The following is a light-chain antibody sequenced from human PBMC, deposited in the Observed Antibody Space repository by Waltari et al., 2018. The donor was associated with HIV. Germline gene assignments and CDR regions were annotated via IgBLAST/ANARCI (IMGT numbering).Light chain of an antibody. V-gene: IGKV1-39*01. CDR1: QSIGNK. CDR2: GAS. J-gene: IGKJ1*01. CDR3: QQSYSAPQT. Sequence: SPSTSSPSVCVRVSVTFTCRASQSIGNKLNWYQQRAGRAPKLLIYGASSLQNVVPSRFSGSRSGTDFTLTISSLQPEDFATYHCQQSYSAPQTFGQGTKVEIK.